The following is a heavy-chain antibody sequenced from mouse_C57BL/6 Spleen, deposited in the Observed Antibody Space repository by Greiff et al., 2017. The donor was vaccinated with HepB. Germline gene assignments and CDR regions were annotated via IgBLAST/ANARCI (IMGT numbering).Heavy chain of an antibody. CDR3: ARVVAHWYFDV. Sequence: VKLMESGPGLVQPSQSLSITCTVSGFSLTSYGVHWVRQSPGKGLEWLGVIWSGGSTDYNAAFISRLSISKDNSKSQVFFKMNSLQADDTAIYYCARVVAHWYFDVWGTGTTVTVSS. J-gene: IGHJ1*03. CDR2: IWSGGST. V-gene: IGHV2-2*01. D-gene: IGHD1-1*01. CDR1: GFSLTSYG.